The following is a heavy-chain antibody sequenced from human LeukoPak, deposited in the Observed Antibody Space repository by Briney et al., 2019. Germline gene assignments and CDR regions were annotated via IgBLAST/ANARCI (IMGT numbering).Heavy chain of an antibody. CDR3: ARGWRSYYYGMDV. CDR2: IYHSGST. Sequence: PSETLSLTCAVSGGSISSGGYSWSWIRQPPGKGLEWIGYIYHSGSTYYNPSLKSRVTISVDRSKNQFSLKLSSVTAADTAVYYCARGWRSYYYGMDVWGQGTTVTVSS. D-gene: IGHD1-1*01. J-gene: IGHJ6*02. CDR1: GGSISSGGYS. V-gene: IGHV4-30-2*01.